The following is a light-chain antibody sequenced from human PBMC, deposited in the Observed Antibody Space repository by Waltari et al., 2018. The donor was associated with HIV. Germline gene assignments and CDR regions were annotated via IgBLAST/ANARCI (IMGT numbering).Light chain of an antibody. CDR3: QQSYSIPLT. CDR2: SAS. J-gene: IGKJ3*01. CDR1: QSISSK. Sequence: DIQMTQSPSSLSASVGDRVTMTCRPSQSISSKLNWYQQRPGKAPDLLIYSASTLKTGVPSRFSGSGSGTDFTLTISSLQTEDFVTYDCQQSYSIPLTFGPGTKVEI. V-gene: IGKV1-39*01.